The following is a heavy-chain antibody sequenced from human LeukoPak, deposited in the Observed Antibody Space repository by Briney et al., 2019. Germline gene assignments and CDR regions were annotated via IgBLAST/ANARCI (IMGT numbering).Heavy chain of an antibody. CDR1: GASLNSYY. D-gene: IGHD1-26*01. J-gene: IGHJ5*02. CDR2: IYYSGST. Sequence: PSETLSLTCSVSGASLNSYYWSWIRQPPGKGLEWIAYIYYSGSTDHNPSLKSRVTVSLDTSRKQFSLEMTSVTAADTAIYYCARHAGCVGATCGYFDPWGQGTLVTVSS. CDR3: ARHAGCVGATCGYFDP. V-gene: IGHV4-59*08.